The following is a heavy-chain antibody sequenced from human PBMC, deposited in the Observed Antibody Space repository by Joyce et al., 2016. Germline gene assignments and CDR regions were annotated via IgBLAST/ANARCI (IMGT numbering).Heavy chain of an antibody. CDR3: TKNRRGQLGKNDAFDI. CDR2: ISYDGNKK. V-gene: IGHV3-30*18. CDR1: GFIINNFG. D-gene: IGHD5-18*01. Sequence: QGQLEESGGGVVQPGTSLRLSCSASGFIINNFGFHWVRQAQGKALDWVAVISYDGNKKYYGDSMKGRVTISRDNPKNSVYLQMNSVRAEDTAGYYCTKNRRGQLGKNDAFDICGQRKMVTVSS. J-gene: IGHJ3*02.